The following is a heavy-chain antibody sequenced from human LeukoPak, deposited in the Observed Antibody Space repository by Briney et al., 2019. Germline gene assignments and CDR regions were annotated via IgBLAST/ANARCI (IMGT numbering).Heavy chain of an antibody. CDR1: GFTFSSYE. V-gene: IGHV3-48*03. D-gene: IGHD4-17*01. CDR3: AREGGTTVTTSFDY. J-gene: IGHJ4*02. Sequence: PGGSLRLSCAASGFTFSSYEMNWVRQAPGKGLEWVSYISSSGSTIYYADSVKGRFTISRDNAKNSLYLQMNSLRAEDTAVYYCAREGGTTVTTSFDYWGQGTLVTVSS. CDR2: ISSSGSTI.